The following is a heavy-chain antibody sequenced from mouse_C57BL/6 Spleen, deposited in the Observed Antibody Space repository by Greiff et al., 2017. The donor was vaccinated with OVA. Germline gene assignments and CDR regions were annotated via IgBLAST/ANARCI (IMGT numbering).Heavy chain of an antibody. CDR1: GYSITSGYD. Sequence: EVKLVESGPGMVKPSQLLSLTCTVTGYSITSGYDWHWIRHFPGNKLEWMGYISYSGSTNYNPSLQSRISITHDTSTNHFFLKLNSVTTEDTATYYCARSYDYGRDYYAMDYWGQGTSVTVSS. CDR3: ARSYDYGRDYYAMDY. CDR2: ISYSGST. V-gene: IGHV3-1*01. J-gene: IGHJ4*01. D-gene: IGHD2-4*01.